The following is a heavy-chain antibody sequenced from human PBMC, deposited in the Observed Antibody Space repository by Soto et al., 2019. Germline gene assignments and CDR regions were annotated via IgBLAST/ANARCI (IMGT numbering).Heavy chain of an antibody. CDR3: ARAASGITGTTFSYYYYYMDV. V-gene: IGHV1-8*01. J-gene: IGHJ6*03. D-gene: IGHD1-7*01. Sequence: ASVKVSCKASGYTFTSYDINWVRQATGQGLEWMGWMNPNSGNTGYAQKFQGRVTMTRNTSISTAYMELSSLRSEDMAVYYCARAASGITGTTFSYYYYYMDVWGKGTTVTVSS. CDR1: GYTFTSYD. CDR2: MNPNSGNT.